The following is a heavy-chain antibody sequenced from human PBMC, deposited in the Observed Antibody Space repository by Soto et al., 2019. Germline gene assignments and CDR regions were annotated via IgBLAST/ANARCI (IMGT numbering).Heavy chain of an antibody. J-gene: IGHJ4*02. Sequence: PSETLSLTCAVYGGSFSGYYWSWIRQPPGKGLEWIGEINHSGSTNYNPSLKSRVTISVDTSKNQFSLKLSSVTAADTAVYYCARWIQLWAFDYWGQGTLVTVSS. CDR3: ARWIQLWAFDY. V-gene: IGHV4-34*01. CDR2: INHSGST. CDR1: GGSFSGYY. D-gene: IGHD5-18*01.